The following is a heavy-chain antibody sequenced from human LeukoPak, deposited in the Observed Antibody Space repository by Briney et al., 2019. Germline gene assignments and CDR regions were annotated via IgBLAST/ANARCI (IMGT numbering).Heavy chain of an antibody. CDR1: GGSFCGYY. J-gene: IGHJ4*02. D-gene: IGHD4-17*01. CDR2: INHSGST. Sequence: SATLSLTCAVYGGSFCGYYWSWIRQPPGKGLEWIGEINHSGSTNYNPSLKSRVTISVDTSKNQFSLKLSSVTAADTAVYYCARGLPAGDYGPFSLDYWGQGTLVTVSS. V-gene: IGHV4-34*01. CDR3: ARGLPAGDYGPFSLDY.